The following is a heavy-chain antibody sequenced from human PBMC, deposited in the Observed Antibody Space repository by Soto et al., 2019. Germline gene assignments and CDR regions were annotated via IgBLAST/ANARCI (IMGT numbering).Heavy chain of an antibody. CDR1: GGSISDYF. CDR2: IYTTGTT. J-gene: IGHJ4*02. V-gene: IGHV4-4*07. CDR3: ARLGTNGQTLDY. Sequence: SETLSLTCTVSGGSISDYFWTWIRQPAGKGLEWIGRIYTTGTTNYNPSLKSRVTMSVDTSKNQFSLKLSSLTAADTAVYYCARLGTNGQTLDYWGQGTLVTVSS. D-gene: IGHD3-16*01.